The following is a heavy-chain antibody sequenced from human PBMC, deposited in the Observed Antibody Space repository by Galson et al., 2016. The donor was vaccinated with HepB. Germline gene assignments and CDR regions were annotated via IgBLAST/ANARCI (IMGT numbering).Heavy chain of an antibody. D-gene: IGHD5-24*01. V-gene: IGHV3-7*01. CDR3: ARRQMYTMSAFDY. CDR2: IKPDGSEK. CDR1: GFTFSTYW. J-gene: IGHJ4*02. Sequence: SLRLSCAASGFTFSTYWMSWVRQAPGKGLEWVANIKPDGSEKYEVDSVKGRFTISRDTAKSSLYLQMNSLRAEDTAVYYCARRQMYTMSAFDYWGQGTLVTVSS.